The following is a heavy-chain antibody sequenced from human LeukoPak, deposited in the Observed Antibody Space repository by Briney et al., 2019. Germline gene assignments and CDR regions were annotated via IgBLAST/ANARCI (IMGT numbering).Heavy chain of an antibody. CDR3: ARGRYCSSTSCYGSYYYYYGMDV. V-gene: IGHV4-34*01. CDR2: INHSGST. Sequence: SETLSLTCAVYGGSFSGYYWSWIRQPPGKGLEWIGEINHSGSTNYNPSLKSRVTISVDTSKNQFSLKLSSVTAADAAVYYCARGRYCSSTSCYGSYYYYYGMDVWGKGTTVTVSS. D-gene: IGHD2-2*01. J-gene: IGHJ6*04. CDR1: GGSFSGYY.